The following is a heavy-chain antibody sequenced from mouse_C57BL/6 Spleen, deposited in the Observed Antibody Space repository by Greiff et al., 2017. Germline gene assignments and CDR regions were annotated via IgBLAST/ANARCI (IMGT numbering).Heavy chain of an antibody. V-gene: IGHV5-4*01. CDR3: ARDHDYRIDY. J-gene: IGHJ2*01. CDR2: ISDGGSYT. CDR1: GFTFSSYA. D-gene: IGHD1-2*01. Sequence: EVMLVESGGGLVKPGGSLKLSCAASGFTFSSYAMSWVRQTPEQRLEWVATISDGGSYTYYPDNVKGRFTISRDNAKNNLYLQMSHLKSEDTAMYYCARDHDYRIDYWGQGTTLTVSS.